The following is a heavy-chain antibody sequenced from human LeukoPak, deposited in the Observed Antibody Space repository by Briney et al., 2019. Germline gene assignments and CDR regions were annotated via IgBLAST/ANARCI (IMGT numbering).Heavy chain of an antibody. D-gene: IGHD6-13*01. CDR2: IYYSGNT. CDR1: GGSISGSSYF. V-gene: IGHV4-39*07. Sequence: SETLSLTCSVSGGSISGSSYFWGWIRQPPGKGLEWIGSIYYSGNTHYNPSLKSRVTISVDTSKNQFSLKLSSVTAADTAVYYCARGRAGYSSSWSPFDYWGQGTLVTVSS. J-gene: IGHJ4*02. CDR3: ARGRAGYSSSWSPFDY.